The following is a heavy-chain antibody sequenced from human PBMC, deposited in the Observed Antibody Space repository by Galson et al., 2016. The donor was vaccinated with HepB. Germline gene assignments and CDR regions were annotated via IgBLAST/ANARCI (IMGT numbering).Heavy chain of an antibody. Sequence: SLRLSCAASGFTFSSYGMHWVRQAPGKGLEWVAVIWYDASNKYYADSVKGRFTISRDNSKNTLFWQMHSLRAEDTAVYYCARDSYYDDGGSGGGDDWGRGTLGSVSA. D-gene: IGHD2-15*01. CDR1: GFTFSSYG. V-gene: IGHV3-33*01. J-gene: IGHJ4*02. CDR3: ARDSYYDDGGSGGGDD. CDR2: IWYDASNK.